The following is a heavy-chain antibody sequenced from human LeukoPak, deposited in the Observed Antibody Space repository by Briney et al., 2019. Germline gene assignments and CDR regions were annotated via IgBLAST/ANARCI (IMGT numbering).Heavy chain of an antibody. Sequence: ASVKVSCKESGYTFTSYYIHWVRQAPGQGLEWMGIIDPSGGSTNYAQKFQGRVTMTRDTSTSTVYMELSSLRSEDTAVYYCARESGGNPATSEDYWGQGTLVTVSS. CDR1: GYTFTSYY. V-gene: IGHV1-46*01. CDR2: IDPSGGST. J-gene: IGHJ4*02. CDR3: ARESGGNPATSEDY. D-gene: IGHD4-23*01.